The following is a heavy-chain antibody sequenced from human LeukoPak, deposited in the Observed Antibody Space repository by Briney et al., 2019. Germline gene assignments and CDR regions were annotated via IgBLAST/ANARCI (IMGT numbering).Heavy chain of an antibody. D-gene: IGHD3-22*01. CDR2: ISSSGSTI. Sequence: AGGSLRLSCAASGFTFSDYYMSWIRQAPGKGLEWVSYISSSGSTIYYADSVKGRFTISRDNAKNSLYLQMNSLRAEDTAVYYCAREEMTIVDRDYLDYWGQGTLVTVSS. CDR1: GFTFSDYY. CDR3: AREEMTIVDRDYLDY. V-gene: IGHV3-11*01. J-gene: IGHJ4*02.